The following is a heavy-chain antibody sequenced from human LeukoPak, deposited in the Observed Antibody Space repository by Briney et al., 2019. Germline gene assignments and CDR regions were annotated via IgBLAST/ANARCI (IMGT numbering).Heavy chain of an antibody. CDR1: GGSISSFY. D-gene: IGHD6-13*01. CDR2: IYHSGST. V-gene: IGHV4-4*07. CDR3: ARAGSSWLFDY. J-gene: IGHJ4*02. Sequence: PSETLSLTCTVSGGSISSFYWSWIRQPAGKGLEWIGSIYHSGSTYYNPSLKSRVTISVDTSKNQFSLKLSSVTAADTAVYYCARAGSSWLFDYWGQGTLVTVSS.